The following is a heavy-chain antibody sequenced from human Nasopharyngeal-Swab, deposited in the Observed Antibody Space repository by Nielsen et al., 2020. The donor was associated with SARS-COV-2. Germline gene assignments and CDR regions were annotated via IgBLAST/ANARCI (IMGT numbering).Heavy chain of an antibody. CDR1: GGSFSGYY. CDR2: INHSGST. Sequence: SETLSLTCAVYGGSFSGYYWSWIRQPPGKGLEWIGEINHSGSTTYNPSLKNRVTISVDTSKKQFSLKLRSVTAADTAVYYCARAGVDTSTGSSGGCFDYWGQGALVTVSS. CDR3: ARAGVDTSTGSSGGCFDY. J-gene: IGHJ4*02. V-gene: IGHV4-34*01. D-gene: IGHD3-9*01.